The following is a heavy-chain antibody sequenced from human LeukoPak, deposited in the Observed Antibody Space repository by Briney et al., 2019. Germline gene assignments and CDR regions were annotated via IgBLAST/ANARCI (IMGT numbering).Heavy chain of an antibody. CDR3: ARYGSLTNWFDP. J-gene: IGHJ5*02. CDR2: IYYSGST. D-gene: IGHD1-26*01. CDR1: GGSISSSSYY. V-gene: IGHV4-39*01. Sequence: SETLSLTCTVSGGSISSSSYYRGWIRQPPGKGLEWIGSIYYSGSTYYNPSLKSRVTISVDTSKNQFSLKLSSVTAADTAVYYCARYGSLTNWFDPWGQGTLVTVSS.